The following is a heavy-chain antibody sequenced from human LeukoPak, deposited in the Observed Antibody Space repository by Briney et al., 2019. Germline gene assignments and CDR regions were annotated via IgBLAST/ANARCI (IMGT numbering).Heavy chain of an antibody. Sequence: PSQTLSLTCTVSGGSISSGGYYWSWIRQHPGKGLEWIGYIYYSGSTYCNPSLKSRVTISVDTSKNQFSLKLSSVTAADTAVYYCARVDDSSGYYQYYFDYWGQGTLVTVSS. CDR3: ARVDDSSGYYQYYFDY. D-gene: IGHD3-22*01. V-gene: IGHV4-31*03. CDR2: IYYSGST. J-gene: IGHJ4*02. CDR1: GGSISSGGYY.